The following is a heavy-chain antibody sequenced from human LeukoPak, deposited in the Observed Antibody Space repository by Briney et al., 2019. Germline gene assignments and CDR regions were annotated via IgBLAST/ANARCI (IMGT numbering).Heavy chain of an antibody. V-gene: IGHV6-1*01. CDR1: GDSVSSNSAA. CDR2: TYYRSKWYN. Sequence: SQTLSLTCAISGDSVSSNSAAWNWIRQSPSRGLEWLGRTYYRSKWYNDYAVSVKSRITINPDTSKNRFSLQLNSVTPEDTAVYYCARADHAYYDSSGYDWFDPWGQGTLVTVSS. CDR3: ARADHAYYDSSGYDWFDP. J-gene: IGHJ5*02. D-gene: IGHD3-22*01.